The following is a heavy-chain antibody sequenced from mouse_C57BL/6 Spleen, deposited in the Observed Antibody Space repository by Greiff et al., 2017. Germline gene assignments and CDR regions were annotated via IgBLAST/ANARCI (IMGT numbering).Heavy chain of an antibody. D-gene: IGHD1-1*01. CDR2: IDPSDSET. CDR1: GYTFTSYW. J-gene: IGHJ1*03. CDR3: ARGHYYGSSTASV. Sequence: VQLQQSGAELVRPGSSVKLSCKASGYTFTSYWMHWVKQRPIQGLEWIGNIDPSDSETHYNQKFKDKATLTVDKSSSTAYMQLSSLTSEDSAVYYCARGHYYGSSTASVWGTGTTVTVSS. V-gene: IGHV1-52*01.